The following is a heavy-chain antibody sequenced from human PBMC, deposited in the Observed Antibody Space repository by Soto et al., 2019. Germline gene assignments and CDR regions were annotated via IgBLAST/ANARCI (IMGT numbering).Heavy chain of an antibody. Sequence: EVQLLESGGGLVQPGGSLRLSCAASGFTLSSYAMSWVRQAPGKGLEWVATISGSGGSTYYADSVKGRFAISRDNSKKTLYLQMNSLRAEDTAVYYCVCYSEILGARKRDYWGQGTLVTVSS. D-gene: IGHD7-27*01. CDR2: ISGSGGST. J-gene: IGHJ4*02. CDR3: VCYSEILGARKRDY. CDR1: GFTLSSYA. V-gene: IGHV3-23*01.